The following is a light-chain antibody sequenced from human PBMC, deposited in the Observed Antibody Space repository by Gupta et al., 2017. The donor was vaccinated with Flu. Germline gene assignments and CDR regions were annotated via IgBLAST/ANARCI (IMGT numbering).Light chain of an antibody. Sequence: IAITCTVTSSDVGGYDYVSCYHQHPVKTPELMIFEVRRRPSGISDRFSVSKSGSTASLTNSGLLAEDEAYYYCSSYTNTNTVVVFGGGTKLTVL. CDR3: SSYTNTNTVVV. V-gene: IGLV2-14*01. CDR2: EVR. J-gene: IGLJ3*02. CDR1: SSDVGGYDY.